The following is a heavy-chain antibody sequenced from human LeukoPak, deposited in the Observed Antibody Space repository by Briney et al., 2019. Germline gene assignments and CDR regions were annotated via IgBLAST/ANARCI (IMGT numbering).Heavy chain of an antibody. CDR2: MNPNSGNT. D-gene: IGHD1-26*01. Sequence: ASVKVSCKASGYSFTSYDINWVRQATGQGLEWMGWMNPNSGNTGYVQKFQGRVTMTRNTSISTAYMEVSSLRSEDTAVYYCARGGRYSGSYYLSLWGQGALVTVSS. CDR3: ARGGRYSGSYYLSL. CDR1: GYSFTSYD. V-gene: IGHV1-8*01. J-gene: IGHJ4*02.